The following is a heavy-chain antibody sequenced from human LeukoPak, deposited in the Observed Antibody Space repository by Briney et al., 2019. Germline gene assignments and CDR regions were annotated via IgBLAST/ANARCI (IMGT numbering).Heavy chain of an antibody. Sequence: GGSLRLSCAASGFTFSSYAMSWVRQAPGKGLEWVSAISGSGGSTYYADSVKGRFTISRDNSKNTLYLQMDSPRAEDTAVYYCSKGLSRHIVVTITVHPDYGGQGTLFTVSP. V-gene: IGHV3-23*01. CDR1: GFTFSSYA. J-gene: IGHJ4*02. CDR2: ISGSGGST. D-gene: IGHD5-12*01. CDR3: SKGLSRHIVVTITVHPDY.